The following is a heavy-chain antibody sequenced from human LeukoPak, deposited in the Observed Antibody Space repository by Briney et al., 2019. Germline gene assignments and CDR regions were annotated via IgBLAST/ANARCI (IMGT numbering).Heavy chain of an antibody. J-gene: IGHJ4*02. D-gene: IGHD6-13*01. CDR3: ARGPWGTAAGIPPEDY. Sequence: GASVKVSCTASGYTFTSYGISWVRQAPGRGLEWMGWISAYNGNTNYAQKLQGRVTMTTDTSTSTAYMELRSLRSDDTAVYYCARGPWGTAAGIPPEDYWGQGTLVTVSS. CDR2: ISAYNGNT. CDR1: GYTFTSYG. V-gene: IGHV1-18*01.